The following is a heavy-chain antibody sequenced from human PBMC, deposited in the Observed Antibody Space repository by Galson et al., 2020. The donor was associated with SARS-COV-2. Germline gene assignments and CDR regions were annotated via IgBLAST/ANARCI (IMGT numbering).Heavy chain of an antibody. D-gene: IGHD3-16*01. Sequence: SETLSLTCGVSGDSISGDYWWTWVRQPPGKGLEWVGEVSPSGTTGYTPSLKRRVTMSVDKSKNQFSLNLTSVTAADTAIYYCARATAAYRHPCFYYYMDVWGKGTTVTVSS. J-gene: IGHJ6*03. CDR3: ARATAAYRHPCFYYYMDV. V-gene: IGHV4-4*02. CDR2: VSPSGTT. CDR1: GDSISGDYW.